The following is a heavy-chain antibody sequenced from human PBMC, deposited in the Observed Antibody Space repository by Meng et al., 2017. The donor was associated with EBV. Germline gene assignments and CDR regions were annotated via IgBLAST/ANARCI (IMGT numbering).Heavy chain of an antibody. V-gene: IGHV2-5*02. Sequence: QITLKESGPTLLKPTQTCPLTCTFSGFSLSTSGVGVGWIRQPPGKALEWLALIYWDDDKRYSPSLKSRLTITKDTSKNQVVLTMTNMDPVDTATYYCAHSRVGATEFDYWGQGTLVTASS. CDR1: GFSLSTSGVG. CDR2: IYWDDDK. CDR3: AHSRVGATEFDY. D-gene: IGHD1-26*01. J-gene: IGHJ4*02.